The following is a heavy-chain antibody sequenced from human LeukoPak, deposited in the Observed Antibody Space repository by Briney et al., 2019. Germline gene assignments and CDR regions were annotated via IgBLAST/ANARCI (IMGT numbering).Heavy chain of an antibody. V-gene: IGHV3-21*01. J-gene: IGHJ4*02. D-gene: IGHD3-16*01. Sequence: GGSLRLSCAASGLAFSSYSMNWVRQAPGKGLEWVSSISSSSSSIYYADSVKGRFTIPRDNAKNSLYLQMNSLRAEDTAVYYCAKDSLADIDYWGQGTLVTVSS. CDR3: AKDSLADIDY. CDR1: GLAFSSYS. CDR2: ISSSSSSI.